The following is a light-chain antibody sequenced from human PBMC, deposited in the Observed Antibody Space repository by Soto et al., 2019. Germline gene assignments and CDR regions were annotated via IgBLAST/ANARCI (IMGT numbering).Light chain of an antibody. Sequence: ETVLTQSPGTLSLSPGERATLSCRASQSVSSSYLAWYQQKPGQAPRLLIYGASSRATGIPDRFSGSGSGTDFTLTISRLEPEDSAVYYCQQYGSSLFTFGPGTKVDIK. J-gene: IGKJ3*01. V-gene: IGKV3-20*01. CDR2: GAS. CDR1: QSVSSSY. CDR3: QQYGSSLFT.